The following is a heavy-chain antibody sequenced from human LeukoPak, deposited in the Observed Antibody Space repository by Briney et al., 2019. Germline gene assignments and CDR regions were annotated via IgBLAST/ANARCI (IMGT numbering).Heavy chain of an antibody. D-gene: IGHD3-22*01. CDR1: GFTFSNYA. CDR2: ISATSGTI. Sequence: GGSLRLSCAASGFTFSNYAMNWVRQAPGKGLEWLSYISATSGTIYYAVSVKGRFTISRDNAKNSLYLQMNSLRDEDTALYYCARDDDGRGYYGHSGAWGRGTLVTVSS. V-gene: IGHV3-48*02. J-gene: IGHJ5*02. CDR3: ARDDDGRGYYGHSGA.